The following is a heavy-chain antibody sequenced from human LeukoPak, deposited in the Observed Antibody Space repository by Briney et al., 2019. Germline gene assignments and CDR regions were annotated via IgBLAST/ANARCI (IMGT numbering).Heavy chain of an antibody. CDR3: VRIPNNAGFPNWFDP. CDR2: ITSSSGNI. D-gene: IGHD3-9*01. V-gene: IGHV3-21*01. CDR1: GFSFTYST. Sequence: NTGGSLRLSCAASGFSFTYSTMTWVRLAPGKGLEWVSSITSSSGNIYYSDSVRGRFTVSRDNAKNSLYLQMNSLIAEDSAVYYCVRIPNNAGFPNWFDPWGQGTLVSVSS. J-gene: IGHJ5*02.